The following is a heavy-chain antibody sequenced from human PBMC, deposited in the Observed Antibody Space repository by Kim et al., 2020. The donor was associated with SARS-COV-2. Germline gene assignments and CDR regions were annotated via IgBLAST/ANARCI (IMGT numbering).Heavy chain of an antibody. CDR1: GFTFSSYW. CDR2: INSDGSST. V-gene: IGHV3-74*01. J-gene: IGHJ6*02. Sequence: GGSLRLSCAASGFTFSSYWMHWVRQAPGKGLVWVSRINSDGSSTSYADSVKGRFTISRDNAKNTLYLQMNSLRAEDTAVYYCARDSGGQLLYPLRYYGMDVWGQGTTVTVSS. D-gene: IGHD2-2*02. CDR3: ARDSGGQLLYPLRYYGMDV.